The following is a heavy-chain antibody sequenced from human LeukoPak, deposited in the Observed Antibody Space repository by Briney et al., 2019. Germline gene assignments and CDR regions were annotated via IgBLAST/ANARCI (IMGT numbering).Heavy chain of an antibody. CDR2: ISYDGSNK. D-gene: IGHD6-19*01. CDR1: GFTFSSYG. V-gene: IGHV3-30*18. CDR3: AKELTPPSSGWYGYYFDY. J-gene: IGHJ4*02. Sequence: GRSLRLSCAASGFTFSSYGMHWVRQAPGKGLEWVAVISYDGSNKYYADSVKGRFTISRDNSKNTLYLQMNSLRAEDTAVYYCAKELTPPSSGWYGYYFDYWGQGTLVTVSS.